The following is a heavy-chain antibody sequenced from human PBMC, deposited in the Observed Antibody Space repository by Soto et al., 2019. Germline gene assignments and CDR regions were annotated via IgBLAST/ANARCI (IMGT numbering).Heavy chain of an antibody. CDR3: ACRERVDAFDN. D-gene: IGHD1-26*01. CDR2: IIPILGSA. V-gene: IGHV1-69*01. J-gene: IGHJ3*02. Sequence: QVQLVQSGAEVKKPGSSVKVSCKASGGTLSNYAISWVRQAPGQGLEWMGEIIPILGSANYAQKFQDRVTTTADEATSTTYMELSSLRSGDAAVYYCACRERVDAFDNWGQGTMVTVSS. CDR1: GGTLSNYA.